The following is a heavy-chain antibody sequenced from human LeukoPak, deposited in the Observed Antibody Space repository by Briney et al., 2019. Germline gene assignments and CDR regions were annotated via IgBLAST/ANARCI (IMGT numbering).Heavy chain of an antibody. CDR1: GYTFTGYY. J-gene: IGHJ4*02. CDR2: INPNSGGT. D-gene: IGHD6-19*01. CDR3: ARDAPPEAVAGTHGPPDDY. Sequence: ASVKVSCKASGYTFTGYYMHWVRQAPGQGLEWMGWINPNSGGTNYAQKFQGRVTMTRDTSISTAYTELSRLRSDDTAVYYCARDAPPEAVAGTHGPPDDYWGQGTLVTVSS. V-gene: IGHV1-2*02.